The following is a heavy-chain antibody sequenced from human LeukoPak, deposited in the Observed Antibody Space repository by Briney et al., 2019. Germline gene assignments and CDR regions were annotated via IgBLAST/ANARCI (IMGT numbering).Heavy chain of an antibody. CDR1: GGTFSSYA. J-gene: IGHJ3*02. V-gene: IGHV1-69*05. CDR3: ACKPTIFGVVTDHDAFDI. Sequence: SVKVSCKASGGTFSSYAISWVRQAPGQGLEWTGGIIPIFGTANYAQKFQGRVTITTDESTSTAYMELSSLRSEDTAVYYCACKPTIFGVVTDHDAFDIWGQGTVVTVSS. CDR2: IIPIFGTA. D-gene: IGHD3-3*01.